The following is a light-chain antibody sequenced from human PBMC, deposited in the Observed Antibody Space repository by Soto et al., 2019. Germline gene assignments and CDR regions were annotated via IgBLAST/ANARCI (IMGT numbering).Light chain of an antibody. J-gene: IGKJ1*01. Sequence: EVVMTQSPATLSVSPGERATLSCRASQAIGTNLGWYQQKPGQAPRLLIYDASIRDTGIPARLSGSGSGTEFTLTISSLQSEDSAVYYCQHYDSWPPTFGQGTKVDIK. V-gene: IGKV3-15*01. CDR3: QHYDSWPPT. CDR2: DAS. CDR1: QAIGTN.